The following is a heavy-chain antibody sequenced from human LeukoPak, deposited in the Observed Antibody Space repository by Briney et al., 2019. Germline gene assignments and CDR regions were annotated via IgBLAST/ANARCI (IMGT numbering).Heavy chain of an antibody. CDR1: GYTLTNYG. D-gene: IGHD6-19*01. Sequence: ASVKVSCNTSGYTLTNYGISWVRQAPGQGLEWMGWISGYNGNPRYAQKVQGRVTMTTDTSTNTAYMEVNSLRSDDTAIYYCARDPSLAVAGIRLFDYWGQGTLVIVSS. J-gene: IGHJ4*02. V-gene: IGHV1-18*01. CDR2: ISGYNGNP. CDR3: ARDPSLAVAGIRLFDY.